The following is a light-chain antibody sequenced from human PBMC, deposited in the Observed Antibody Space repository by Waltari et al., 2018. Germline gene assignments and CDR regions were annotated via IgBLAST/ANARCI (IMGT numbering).Light chain of an antibody. Sequence: QSVLTQPPSVSAAPGPKVSTSCPGTPSTVGNNGVFWYRQLPGSAPKHLIYETNGRPTGTPDRFSGSKSATTAILDIAGLQPGDEADYYCGTWDSSLALWLFGGGTKLTV. CDR3: GTWDSSLALWL. CDR2: ETN. CDR1: PSTVGNNG. V-gene: IGLV1-51*02. J-gene: IGLJ3*02.